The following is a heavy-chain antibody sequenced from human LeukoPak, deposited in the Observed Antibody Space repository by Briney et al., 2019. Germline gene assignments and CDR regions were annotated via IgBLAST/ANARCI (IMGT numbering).Heavy chain of an antibody. D-gene: IGHD1-26*01. CDR2: IYYSGST. CDR1: GGSISSYY. V-gene: IGHV4-59*01. Sequence: SETLSLTCSVSGGSISSYYWSWIRQPPGKGLEWIGYIYYSGSTNYNPSLKSRVTISVDTSKNQFSLKLSSVTAADTAVYYCARDQVGAIRYWGQGTLVTVSS. CDR3: ARDQVGAIRY. J-gene: IGHJ4*02.